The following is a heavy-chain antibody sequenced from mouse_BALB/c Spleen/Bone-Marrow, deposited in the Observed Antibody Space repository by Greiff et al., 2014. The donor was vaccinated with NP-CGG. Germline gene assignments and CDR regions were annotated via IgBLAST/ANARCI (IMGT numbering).Heavy chain of an antibody. CDR2: IYPYNGGT. CDR1: GYTFTDYN. Sequence: VQLQQSGPELVKPGASVKISCKASGYTFTDYNMHWVKQSHGKSLEWIGYIYPYNGGTGYNQKFKSKATLTVDNSSSTAYMELRSLTSEDSAVYYCARSKGGNYYAMDYGGQGTSVTVSS. CDR3: ARSKGGNYYAMDY. V-gene: IGHV1S29*02. J-gene: IGHJ4*01. D-gene: IGHD1-1*02.